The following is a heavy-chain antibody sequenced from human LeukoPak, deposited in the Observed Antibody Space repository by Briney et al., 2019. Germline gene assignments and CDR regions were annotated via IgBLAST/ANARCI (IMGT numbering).Heavy chain of an antibody. J-gene: IGHJ5*02. CDR2: ISGSGGST. Sequence: PGGTQRLSCAASGFTFSSYAMSWVRQAPGKGLEWVSAISGSGGSTYYADSVKGRFTISRDNSKNTLYLQMNSLRAEDTAVYYCAKDEEWLVTGGWFDPWGQGTLVTVSS. CDR1: GFTFSSYA. D-gene: IGHD6-19*01. CDR3: AKDEEWLVTGGWFDP. V-gene: IGHV3-23*01.